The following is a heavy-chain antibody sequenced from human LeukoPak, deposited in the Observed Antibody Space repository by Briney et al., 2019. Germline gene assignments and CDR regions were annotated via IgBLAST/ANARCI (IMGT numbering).Heavy chain of an antibody. Sequence: SETLSLTCTVSGGSISSGSYDWGWIRQPPGKGLEWIGSIYYSGSTYYNPSLKSRLTISVDTSRNQFSLNLRSVTAADTAVYYCARLVLDAFDIWGQGTMVTVSS. J-gene: IGHJ3*02. V-gene: IGHV4-39*07. CDR2: IYYSGST. CDR1: GGSISSGSYD. CDR3: ARLVLDAFDI.